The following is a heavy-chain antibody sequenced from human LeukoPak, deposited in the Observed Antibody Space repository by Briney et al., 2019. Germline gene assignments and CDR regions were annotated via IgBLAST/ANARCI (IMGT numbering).Heavy chain of an antibody. CDR2: NYYSGST. D-gene: IGHD6-13*01. J-gene: IGHJ3*02. V-gene: IGHV4-59*01. CDR3: ARFSPYSSSGEDAFDI. Sequence: SETLSLTCAVSGGSISGYYWSWIRQSPDKGLEWIGYNYYSGSTNYNPSLKSRVTISVDTSKNQFSLKLTSVTAADTAVYYCARFSPYSSSGEDAFDIWGQGTMVTASS. CDR1: GGSISGYY.